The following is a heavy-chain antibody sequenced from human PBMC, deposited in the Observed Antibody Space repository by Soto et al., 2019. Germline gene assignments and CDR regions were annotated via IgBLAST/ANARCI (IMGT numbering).Heavy chain of an antibody. V-gene: IGHV3-23*01. CDR2: ISSGSDTI. J-gene: IGHJ6*02. Sequence: ESGGGLVQPGGSLRLSCAASGFTFGSYPMTWVRQAPGKGLEWVSSISSGSDTIFYADSVKGRFTISRDNSRTTLYLQMNSLRAEDMAIYYCARILYSSQRDGVDVWGQGTTVTVSS. CDR3: ARILYSSQRDGVDV. D-gene: IGHD2-8*01. CDR1: GFTFGSYP.